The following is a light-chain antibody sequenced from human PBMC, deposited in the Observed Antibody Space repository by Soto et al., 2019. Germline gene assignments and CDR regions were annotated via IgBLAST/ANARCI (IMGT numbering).Light chain of an antibody. CDR3: QQSYSTPPVT. CDR1: QSINNY. V-gene: IGKV1-39*01. J-gene: IGKJ4*01. CDR2: TAS. Sequence: DIQMTQSPSSLSASVGDRVTITCRASQSINNYLNWYQQKPGKAPKLLIYTASTLHSGVPSRFSGSGSGTDLTLTIASLQPEDFATYYCQQSYSTPPVTFGGGTKVEIK.